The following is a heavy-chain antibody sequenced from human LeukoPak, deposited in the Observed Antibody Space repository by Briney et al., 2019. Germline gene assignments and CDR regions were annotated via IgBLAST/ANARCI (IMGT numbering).Heavy chain of an antibody. V-gene: IGHV3-43*02. CDR3: AKGQGYYFHY. CDR1: GFTFDDYA. CDR2: ISGDGGST. Sequence: GGSLRLSCAASGFTFDDYAMHWVRHAPGEGLEWVSLISGDGGSTYYADSVKGRFTISRDNSKSSLYLQMNSLRTEDTALYYCAKGQGYYFHYWGQGTLVTVSS. J-gene: IGHJ4*02.